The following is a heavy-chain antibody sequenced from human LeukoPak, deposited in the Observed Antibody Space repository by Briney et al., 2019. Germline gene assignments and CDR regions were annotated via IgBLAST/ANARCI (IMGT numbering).Heavy chain of an antibody. J-gene: IGHJ4*02. CDR1: GDSVSSNSAA. D-gene: IGHD1/OR15-1a*01. CDR2: TYYRSKWIS. V-gene: IGHV6-1*01. Sequence: SQTLSLTCAISGDSVSSNSAAWNWIRQSPSRGLEWLGRTYYRSKWISDYAVSVKSRMTINADTSKNQFSLQVNSVTPEDTAVYYCARKGTVTTPFDYWGQGILVTVSS. CDR3: ARKGTVTTPFDY.